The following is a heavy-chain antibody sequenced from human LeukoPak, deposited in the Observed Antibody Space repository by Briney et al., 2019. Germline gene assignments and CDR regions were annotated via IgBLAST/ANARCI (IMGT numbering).Heavy chain of an antibody. CDR3: AKDLAFWSGYYIRYFQH. D-gene: IGHD3-3*01. J-gene: IGHJ1*01. Sequence: GGSLRLSCAASGFTFSSYAMSWVRQAPGKGLEWVSAISGSGGSTYYADSVKGRFTISRDNSKNTLYLQMNSLRAEDTAVYYCAKDLAFWSGYYIRYFQHWGQGTLVIVSS. V-gene: IGHV3-23*01. CDR2: ISGSGGST. CDR1: GFTFSSYA.